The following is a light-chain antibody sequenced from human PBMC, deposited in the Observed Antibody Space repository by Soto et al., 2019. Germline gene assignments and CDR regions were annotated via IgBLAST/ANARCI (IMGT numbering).Light chain of an antibody. CDR3: QQSYSTTWT. CDR2: AAS. J-gene: IGKJ1*01. Sequence: DTQVTQSPSSLSASVGDRVAITCGASQGISTYLNWYQQKPGKAPKLLIYAASSLQSGVPSRFSGSGSETDFTLTISSLQPEDFATYSCQQSYSTTWTFGQGTRWIS. CDR1: QGISTY. V-gene: IGKV1-39*01.